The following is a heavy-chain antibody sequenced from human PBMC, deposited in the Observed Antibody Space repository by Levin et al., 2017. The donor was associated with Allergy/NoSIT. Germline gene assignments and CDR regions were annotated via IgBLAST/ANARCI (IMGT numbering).Heavy chain of an antibody. J-gene: IGHJ4*02. CDR3: ARDSGSGLDY. CDR2: IGSAGDT. D-gene: IGHD6-19*01. CDR1: GFTFSTYG. V-gene: IGHV3-13*01. Sequence: GESLKISCAASGFTFSTYGMDWVRQATGTGLEWVSHIGSAGDTWYPDSVKGRFTISRENAKNSLYLQMNSLRAGDTAVYYCARDSGSGLDYWGQGTLVTVSS.